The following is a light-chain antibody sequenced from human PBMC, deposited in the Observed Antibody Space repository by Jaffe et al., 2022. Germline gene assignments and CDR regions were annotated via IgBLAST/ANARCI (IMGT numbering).Light chain of an antibody. CDR3: GTWDSSLSVGV. CDR1: SSNMGNNY. CDR2: DNN. V-gene: IGLV1-51*01. Sequence: QSVLTQPPSVSAAPGQKVTISCSGSSSNMGNNYVSWYQQFPGTAPKLLIYDNNKRPSGIPDRFSGSKSGTSAALAITGLQTGDEADYYCGTWDSSLSVGVFGGGTKLTVL. J-gene: IGLJ2*01.